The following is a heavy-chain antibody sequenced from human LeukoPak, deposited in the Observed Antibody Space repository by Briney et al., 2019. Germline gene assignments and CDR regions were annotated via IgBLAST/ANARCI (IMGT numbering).Heavy chain of an antibody. CDR2: ISSSGSTI. CDR1: GFTFSDYY. J-gene: IGHJ4*02. CDR3: VKDLPVLHC. D-gene: IGHD3-16*01. Sequence: AGGSLRLSCAASGFTFSDYYMSWIRQAPGKGLEWVSYISSSGSTIYYADSVKGRFTISRDNAKNSLYLQMNGLRGDDTAVYYCVKDLPVLHCWGQGTLVTVSS. V-gene: IGHV3-11*04.